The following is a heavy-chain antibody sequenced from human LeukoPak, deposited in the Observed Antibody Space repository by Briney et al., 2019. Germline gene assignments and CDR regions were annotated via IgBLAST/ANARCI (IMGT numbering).Heavy chain of an antibody. J-gene: IGHJ4*02. CDR3: ARGNYDILTGYYPIDY. D-gene: IGHD3-9*01. CDR2: ISYDGSNK. V-gene: IGHV3-30*03. CDR1: GFTFSSYG. Sequence: GGSLRLSCAASGFTFSSYGMHWVRQAPGKGLEWVALISYDGSNKYYADSVKGRFTIPRDNSKNTLYLQMNSLRAEDTAVYYCARGNYDILTGYYPIDYWGQGTLVTVSS.